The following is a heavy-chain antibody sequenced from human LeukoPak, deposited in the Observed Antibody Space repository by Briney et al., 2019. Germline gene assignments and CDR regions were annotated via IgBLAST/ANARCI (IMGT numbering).Heavy chain of an antibody. V-gene: IGHV3-53*05. CDR1: GFTVGSSF. J-gene: IGHJ4*02. Sequence: GGSLRLSCAASGFTVGSSFMTWVRQAPGKGLQWVSVIFSDGTTYYTDSVKGRFTISRDNSKNTLYLQMNSLRAEDTAVYYCAKDIFPYGSGAPLDLEVDYWGQGTLVTVSS. CDR3: AKDIFPYGSGAPLDLEVDY. D-gene: IGHD3-10*01. CDR2: IFSDGTT.